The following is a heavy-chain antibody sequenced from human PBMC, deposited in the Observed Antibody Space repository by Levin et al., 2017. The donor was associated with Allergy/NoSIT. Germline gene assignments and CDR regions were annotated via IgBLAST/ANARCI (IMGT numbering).Heavy chain of an antibody. V-gene: IGHV1-69*02. CDR2: IIPILGIA. CDR3: ARCTPDLSNIVVVPAAAHYYYYYGMDV. CDR1: GGTFSSYP. J-gene: IGHJ6*02. Sequence: SVKVSCKASGGTFSSYPISWVRQAPGQGLEWMGRIIPILGIANYAQKFQGRVTITADKSTSTAYMELSSLRSEDTAVYYCARCTPDLSNIVVVPAAAHYYYYYGMDVWGQGTTVTVSS. D-gene: IGHD2-2*01.